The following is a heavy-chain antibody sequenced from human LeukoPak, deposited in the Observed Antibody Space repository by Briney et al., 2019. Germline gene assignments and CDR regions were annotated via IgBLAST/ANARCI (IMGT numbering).Heavy chain of an antibody. V-gene: IGHV4-34*01. CDR2: INHSGST. CDR1: GGSFSGYY. CDR3: ARSPAYCSSTSCYDKFDY. Sequence: SETLSLTCAVYGGSFSGYYWSWIRQPPGKGLEWIGEINHSGSTNYNPSLKSRVTISVDTSKNQFSLKLSSVIAADTAEYYCARSPAYCSSTSCYDKFDYWGQGTLVTVSS. D-gene: IGHD2-2*01. J-gene: IGHJ4*02.